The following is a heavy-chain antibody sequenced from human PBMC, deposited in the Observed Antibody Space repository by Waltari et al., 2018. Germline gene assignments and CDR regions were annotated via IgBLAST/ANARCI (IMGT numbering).Heavy chain of an antibody. CDR2: ISGDGAT. CDR1: GSSVGNYV. CDR3: ARLEAEQWLGDY. V-gene: IGHV3-74*01. D-gene: IGHD6-19*01. J-gene: IGHJ4*02. Sequence: EVQLVESGGGLVQPGESLTHSCAASGSSVGNYVMHWVRQAPGQGLVWLSRISGDGATYYAESVEGRFTVSRDNARNTVFLQLNSLRGDDTAVYYCARLEAEQWLGDYWGQGTLVTVAS.